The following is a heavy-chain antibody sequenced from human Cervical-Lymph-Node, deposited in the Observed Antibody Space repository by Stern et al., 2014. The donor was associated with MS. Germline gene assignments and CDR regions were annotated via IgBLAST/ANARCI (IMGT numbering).Heavy chain of an antibody. Sequence: QVQLQESGPGLVKPSGTLSLTCAVSGVSISSYNWWSWVRQPPGQGLEWIAEISHDGSTYYNPSLKSRVTISLDKSNNQFSVTLSSVTAADTAVYYCARVVALGSLESWGQGTLVTVSS. J-gene: IGHJ4*02. CDR1: GVSISSYNW. V-gene: IGHV4-4*02. CDR2: ISHDGST. CDR3: ARVVALGSLES. D-gene: IGHD3-10*01.